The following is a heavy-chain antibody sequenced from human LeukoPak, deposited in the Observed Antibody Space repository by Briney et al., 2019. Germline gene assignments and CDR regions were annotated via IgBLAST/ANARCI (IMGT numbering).Heavy chain of an antibody. J-gene: IGHJ4*02. CDR3: ASTEYSGSCYVY. CDR1: GGSISSGDYY. CDR2: IYHSGST. V-gene: IGHV4-30-2*01. D-gene: IGHD1-26*01. Sequence: PSETLSLTCTVSGGSISSGDYYWTWIRQPPGKGLEWIGYIYHSGSTYYNPSLKSRVTISVDRSKNQFSLKLSSVTAADTAVYYCASTEYSGSCYVYWGQGTLVTVSS.